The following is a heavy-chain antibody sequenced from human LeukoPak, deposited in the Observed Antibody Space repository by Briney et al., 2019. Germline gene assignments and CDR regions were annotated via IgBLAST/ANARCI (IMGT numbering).Heavy chain of an antibody. V-gene: IGHV4-39*07. CDR3: ARVPPATTVVTWVDY. D-gene: IGHD4-23*01. Sequence: SETLSLTCTVSGGSISSSSYYWGWIRQPPGKGLEWIGSIYYSGSTYYNPSLKSRVTISVDTSKNQFSLKLSSVTAADTAVYYCARVPPATTVVTWVDYWGQGTLVTVSS. J-gene: IGHJ4*02. CDR1: GGSISSSSYY. CDR2: IYYSGST.